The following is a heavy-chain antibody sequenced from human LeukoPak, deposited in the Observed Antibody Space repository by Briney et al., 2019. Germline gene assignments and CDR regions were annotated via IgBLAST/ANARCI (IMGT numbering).Heavy chain of an antibody. D-gene: IGHD6-19*01. Sequence: SETLSLTCAVYGGSFSGYYWSWIRQPPGKGLEWIGEINHSGSTNYNPSLKSRVTIPVDTSKNQFSLKLSSVTAADTAVYYCARARQWLGHFDYWGQGTLVTVSS. CDR1: GGSFSGYY. J-gene: IGHJ4*02. V-gene: IGHV4-34*01. CDR2: INHSGST. CDR3: ARARQWLGHFDY.